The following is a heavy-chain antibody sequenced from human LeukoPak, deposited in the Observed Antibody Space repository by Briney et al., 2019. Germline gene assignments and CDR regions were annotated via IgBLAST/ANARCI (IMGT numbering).Heavy chain of an antibody. D-gene: IGHD3-3*01. CDR3: ARADPLSGFWSGYYYNWFDP. CDR1: GYTFTSYA. V-gene: IGHV1-3*01. Sequence: GASVKVSCKASGYTFTSYAMHWVRQAPGQRLEWMGWINAGNGNTKYSQKFQGRVTMTRDTSISTAYMELSRLRSDDTAVYYCARADPLSGFWSGYYYNWFDPWGQGTLVTVSS. J-gene: IGHJ5*02. CDR2: INAGNGNT.